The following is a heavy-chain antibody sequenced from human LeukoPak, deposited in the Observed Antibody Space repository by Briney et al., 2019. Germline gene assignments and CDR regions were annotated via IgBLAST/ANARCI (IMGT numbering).Heavy chain of an antibody. Sequence: GGSLRLSCAVSGFTFSTYWMHWVRQAPGKGLVWVSRINSDGTATHYADSVQGRFIISRDNAKNTLYLQMNSLRVEDTVVYYCGRINEADSDWGQGALVTVSS. V-gene: IGHV3-74*01. D-gene: IGHD1-1*01. CDR3: GRINEADSD. CDR1: GFTFSTYW. J-gene: IGHJ4*02. CDR2: INSDGTAT.